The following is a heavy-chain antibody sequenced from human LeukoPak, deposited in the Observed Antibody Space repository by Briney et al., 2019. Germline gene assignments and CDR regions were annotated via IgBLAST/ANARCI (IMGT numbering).Heavy chain of an antibody. CDR2: ISWNSGSI. CDR1: GFTFDDYA. V-gene: IGHV3-9*01. J-gene: IGHJ3*02. CDR3: ARDHADAFDI. Sequence: PGGSLRLSCAASGFTFDDYAMHWVRQAPGKGLEWVSGISWNSGSIGYADSVKGRFTISRDNAKNSLYLQMNSLRAEDTAVYYCARDHADAFDIWGQGTMVTVSS.